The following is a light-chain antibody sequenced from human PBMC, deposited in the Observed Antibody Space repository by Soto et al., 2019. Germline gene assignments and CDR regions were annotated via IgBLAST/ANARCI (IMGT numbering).Light chain of an antibody. CDR3: QQYNSYSGT. J-gene: IGKJ2*02. V-gene: IGKV1-5*03. Sequence: DIQMTQSPSTLSASVGDRVTITCRASQSIRSWLAWYQQKPGKAPKLLIHKASSLESGVPSRFSGSASGTEFTLTIRSLQPDDFATYYCQQYNSYSGTFGQGTKVEIK. CDR2: KAS. CDR1: QSIRSW.